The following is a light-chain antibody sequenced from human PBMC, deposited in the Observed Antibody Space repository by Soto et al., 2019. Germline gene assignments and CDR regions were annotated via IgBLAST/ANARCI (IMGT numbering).Light chain of an antibody. V-gene: IGKV3-20*01. CDR2: GAS. CDR3: QQYGSPPLT. CDR1: QSVTSSY. J-gene: IGKJ4*01. Sequence: EIVLTQSPGTLSLSPGERATLSCRASQSVTSSYLAWYQQKPGQAPRLLIYGASSRATGIPDRFRGSGSATDFTLTISRLEPEDFAVYYCQQYGSPPLTFGGGTKVEIK.